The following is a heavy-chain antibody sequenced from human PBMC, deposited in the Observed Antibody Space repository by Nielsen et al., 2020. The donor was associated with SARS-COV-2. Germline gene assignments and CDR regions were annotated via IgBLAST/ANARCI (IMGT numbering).Heavy chain of an antibody. CDR1: GFTFSDYY. D-gene: IGHD3-3*01. CDR3: AQTHFSITIFGVVIRWFDP. J-gene: IGHJ5*02. V-gene: IGHV3-11*06. CDR2: ISSSSSYT. Sequence: GESLKISCAASGFTFSDYYMSWIRQAPGKGLEWVSYISSSSSYTNYADSVKGRFTISRDNAKNSLHLQMNSLRAEDTAAYYCAQTHFSITIFGVVIRWFDPWGQGTLVTVSS.